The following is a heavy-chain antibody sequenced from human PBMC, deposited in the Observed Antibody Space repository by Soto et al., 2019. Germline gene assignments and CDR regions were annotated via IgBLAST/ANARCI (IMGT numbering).Heavy chain of an antibody. V-gene: IGHV3-21*01. D-gene: IGHD3-10*01. CDR1: GFTFSSYS. CDR2: ISSSSSYI. J-gene: IGHJ4*02. CDR3: ARDGVRGVNNFDY. Sequence: GGSLRLSCAASGFTFSSYSMNWVRQAPGKGLEWVSSISSSSSYIYYADSVKGRFTISRDNAKNSLYLQMNSLRAEDTAVYYCARDGVRGVNNFDYWGQGTLVTVSS.